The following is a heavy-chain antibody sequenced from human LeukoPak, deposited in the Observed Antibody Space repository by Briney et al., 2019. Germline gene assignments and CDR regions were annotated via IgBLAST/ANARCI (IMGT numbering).Heavy chain of an antibody. J-gene: IGHJ5*02. CDR3: AGNYGSASYFYWFDP. V-gene: IGHV1-69*05. CDR2: IITIFGTA. Sequence: SVTVSCKASGGTFSSYAISWVRQPPGQGLEWMGRIITIFGTANYAQKSQVRVTITTDESTSTAYMQLSSLRSEDTGVYYCAGNYGSASYFYWFDPWGQGTMVTVSS. CDR1: GGTFSSYA. D-gene: IGHD3-10*01.